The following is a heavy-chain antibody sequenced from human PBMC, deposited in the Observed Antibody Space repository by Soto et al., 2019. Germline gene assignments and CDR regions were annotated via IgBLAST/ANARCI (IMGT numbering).Heavy chain of an antibody. CDR2: ISASTLTT. CDR3: ARAPQLVAPAATGFDS. J-gene: IGHJ4*02. Sequence: EVELVESGGGWVQPGGSLRLSCAASGFPFSTYSMSWVRQAPGKGLEWISYISASTLTTFYADSVKGRFTISRDTAQNSLYLQMNSLRDEDTAVYYCARAPQLVAPAATGFDSWGQGTLVTVSS. D-gene: IGHD2-2*01. V-gene: IGHV3-48*02. CDR1: GFPFSTYS.